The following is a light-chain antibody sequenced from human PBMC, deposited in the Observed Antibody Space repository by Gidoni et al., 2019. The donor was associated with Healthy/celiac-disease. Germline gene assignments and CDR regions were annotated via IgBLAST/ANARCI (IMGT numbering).Light chain of an antibody. CDR2: AVS. J-gene: IGLJ1*01. CDR1: SSDVGGYNY. V-gene: IGLV2-14*01. CDR3: SSYTSSSTYV. Sequence: QSALTQPASVSGSPGQSITISCTGTSSDVGGYNYVSWYQQHPGQAPKLMIYAVSNRPSGVSNRFSGSKSGNTASLTISGLQAEDEADYYCSSYTSSSTYVFGTGTKVTVL.